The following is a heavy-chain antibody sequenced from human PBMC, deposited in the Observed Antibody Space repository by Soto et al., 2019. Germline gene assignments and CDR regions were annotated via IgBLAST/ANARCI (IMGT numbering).Heavy chain of an antibody. CDR1: GVRVNTYA. CDR3: AKIPISSAWLDFEY. J-gene: IGHJ4*02. CDR2: INGGGGT. D-gene: IGHD6-19*01. V-gene: IGHV3-23*01. Sequence: RLACAASGVRVNTYAMSGVRQAHGKGLEWVSGINGGGGTYYADSVKGRFTISRDNSKNTLFLQMNSLRVDDTAVYYCAKIPISSAWLDFEYWGQGTLVTVSS.